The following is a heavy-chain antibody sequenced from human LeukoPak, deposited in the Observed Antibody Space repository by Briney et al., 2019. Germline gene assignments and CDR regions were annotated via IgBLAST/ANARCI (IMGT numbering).Heavy chain of an antibody. D-gene: IGHD1-26*01. V-gene: IGHV1-69*02. CDR2: IIPILGIA. CDR1: GGTFSSYT. Sequence: SVKVSCKASGGTFSSYTISWVRQAPGQGLEWMGRIIPILGIANYAQKFQGRVTITADKPTSTAYMELSSLRSEDTAVYYCARTSGSYSSDYWGQGTLVTVSS. CDR3: ARTSGSYSSDY. J-gene: IGHJ4*02.